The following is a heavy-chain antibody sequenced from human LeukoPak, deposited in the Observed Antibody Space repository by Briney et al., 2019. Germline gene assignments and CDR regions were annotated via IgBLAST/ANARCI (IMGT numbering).Heavy chain of an antibody. CDR1: GGSFSNYY. Sequence: SETLSVTCAVYGGSFSNYYWSWIRQSPGKGLEWIGEINDNGRINYNPSLMTRVTISIDTSKKQFSLTVNFVTAADTAVYYCARRWNYGTNYYMDVWDKGTTVTVSS. D-gene: IGHD1-7*01. CDR3: ARRWNYGTNYYMDV. CDR2: INDNGRI. J-gene: IGHJ6*03. V-gene: IGHV4-34*01.